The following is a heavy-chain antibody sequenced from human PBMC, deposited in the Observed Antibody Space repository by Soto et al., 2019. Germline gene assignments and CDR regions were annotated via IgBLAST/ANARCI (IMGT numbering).Heavy chain of an antibody. D-gene: IGHD6-6*01. J-gene: IGHJ5*02. CDR2: IYYSGST. Sequence: PSATLSLTGTVSCGSIISYYWIWIRQPPGKGLEWIGYIYYSGSTNYNPSLKSRVTISVDTSKNQFSLKLSSVTAADTAVYYCARVPSIAAPPPYNWFDPWGQGTLVTVSS. V-gene: IGHV4-59*01. CDR1: CGSIISYY. CDR3: ARVPSIAAPPPYNWFDP.